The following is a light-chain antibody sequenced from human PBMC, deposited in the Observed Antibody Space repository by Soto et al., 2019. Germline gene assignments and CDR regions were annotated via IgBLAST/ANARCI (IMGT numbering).Light chain of an antibody. CDR2: QVT. Sequence: QSALTQPASVSGSPGQSITISCTGTSSDLAIYNYVSWYQQQPGKAPKLMIYQVTNRPSGVPDRFSGSKSGTSASLAVNGLQSEDEADYYCAAWDDSLNGPLFGGGTKVTVL. J-gene: IGLJ3*02. V-gene: IGLV2-14*01. CDR3: AAWDDSLNGPL. CDR1: SSDLAIYNY.